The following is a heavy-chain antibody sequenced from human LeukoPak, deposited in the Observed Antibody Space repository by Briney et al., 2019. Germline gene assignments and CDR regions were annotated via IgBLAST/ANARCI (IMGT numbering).Heavy chain of an antibody. J-gene: IGHJ1*01. Sequence: PGRSLRLSCAASGFTFSRYGMHWVRQAPGKGLEWVSSISSTSSYIYYADSVKGRFTISRDNARNSLFLQGHSLRAEDTAVYYCARDVGSHPEYFQHWGQGTLVTVSS. D-gene: IGHD1-26*01. V-gene: IGHV3-21*06. CDR2: ISSTSSYI. CDR1: GFTFSRYG. CDR3: ARDVGSHPEYFQH.